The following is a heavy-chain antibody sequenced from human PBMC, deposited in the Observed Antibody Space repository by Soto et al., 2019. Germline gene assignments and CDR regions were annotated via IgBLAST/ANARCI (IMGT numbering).Heavy chain of an antibody. CDR1: GFTFSSYW. Sequence: GGSLRLSCAASGFTFSSYWMSWVRQAPGKGLEWVANIKQDGSEKYYVDSVKGRFTISRDNAKNSLYLQMNSLRAEDTAVYYCARGTGRLSAGEDEDYYGSGSRPVDYWGQGTLVTVSS. V-gene: IGHV3-7*01. D-gene: IGHD3-10*01. CDR3: ARGTGRLSAGEDEDYYGSGSRPVDY. J-gene: IGHJ4*02. CDR2: IKQDGSEK.